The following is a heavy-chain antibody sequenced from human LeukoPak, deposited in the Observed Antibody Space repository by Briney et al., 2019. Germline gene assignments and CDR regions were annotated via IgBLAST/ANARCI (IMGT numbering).Heavy chain of an antibody. CDR2: IYHVGNA. D-gene: IGHD5-18*01. V-gene: IGHV4-38-2*02. J-gene: IGHJ4*02. CDR3: ARDKGSYGGFDY. Sequence: PSETLSLTCAVSGYSISSGYYWGWIRQPPGKGLEWIGNIYHVGNAYYNPSLKSRVTISVDTSKNQFSLRLTSVTAADTAVYYCARDKGSYGGFDYWGQGTLVTVSS. CDR1: GYSISSGYY.